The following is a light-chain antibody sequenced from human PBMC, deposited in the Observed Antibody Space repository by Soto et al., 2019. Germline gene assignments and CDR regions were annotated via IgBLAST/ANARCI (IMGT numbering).Light chain of an antibody. CDR1: QGIGDT. V-gene: IGKV3-15*01. Sequence: EVAMTQSPATLSVSPGEGVTLSCRANQGIGDTLAWYQHKPGQTPRRLIYGASTRATGIPARFSGSRSGTEFTLTISSLQSEDFAVYYCQQYNNWPPWAFGQGTKVDIK. CDR3: QQYNNWPPWA. J-gene: IGKJ1*01. CDR2: GAS.